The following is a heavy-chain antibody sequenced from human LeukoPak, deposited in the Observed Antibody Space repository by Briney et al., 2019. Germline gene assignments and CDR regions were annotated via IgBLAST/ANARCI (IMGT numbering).Heavy chain of an antibody. J-gene: IGHJ4*02. CDR2: IRYHGNNK. Sequence: GGSLRLSCAASGFTFSTYGMHWVRQAPGKGLEWVAFIRYHGNNKYYADSVKGRFTISRDSSKNTLYLQMNSLRAEDTAVYYCAKDSNWNDERDYFDYWGQGTLVTVSS. CDR3: AKDSNWNDERDYFDY. CDR1: GFTFSTYG. V-gene: IGHV3-30*02. D-gene: IGHD1-1*01.